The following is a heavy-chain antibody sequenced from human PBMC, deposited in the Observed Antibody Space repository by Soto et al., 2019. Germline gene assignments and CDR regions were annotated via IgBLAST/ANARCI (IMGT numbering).Heavy chain of an antibody. CDR1: GGSIGSYA. CDR3: ARICIGSGNSCNYCSTMDV. CDR2: IIPIFGTA. V-gene: IGHV1-69*13. D-gene: IGHD2-15*01. J-gene: IGHJ6*02. Sequence: VKVTSKASGGSIGSYAMRWPCQATRQGLEWMGGIIPIFGTANYAQKFQGRVTITADESTTTVYMDLSNLRSEDTALYFCARICIGSGNSCNYCSTMDVLGQRTTVTVSS.